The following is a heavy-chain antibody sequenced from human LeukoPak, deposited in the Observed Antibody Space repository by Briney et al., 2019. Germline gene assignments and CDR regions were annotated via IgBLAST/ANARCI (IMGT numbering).Heavy chain of an antibody. CDR2: ISSSRSSYI. CDR3: ARDPPSFQY. J-gene: IGHJ1*01. CDR1: GFTFSNYN. V-gene: IGHV3-21*01. Sequence: GGSLRVSCAASGFTFSNYNMNWVRQAPGKGLEWVSTISSSRSSYIYYADSVKGRFTISRDNAKNSLYLQMNSLRAEDTAVYYCARDPPSFQYWGQGTLVTVSA.